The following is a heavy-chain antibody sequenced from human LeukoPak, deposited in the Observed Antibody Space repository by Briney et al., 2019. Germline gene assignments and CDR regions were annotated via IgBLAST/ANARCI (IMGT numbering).Heavy chain of an antibody. V-gene: IGHV1-18*01. CDR2: ISAYNGNT. J-gene: IGHJ4*02. D-gene: IGHD5-24*01. Sequence: GASVKVSCKASGYTFTSYGISWVRQAPGQGLEWMGRISAYNGNTNYAQKLQGRVTMTTDTSTSTAYMELRSLRSDDTAVYYCARVRGRWLQLIYYFDYWGQGTLVTVSS. CDR1: GYTFTSYG. CDR3: ARVRGRWLQLIYYFDY.